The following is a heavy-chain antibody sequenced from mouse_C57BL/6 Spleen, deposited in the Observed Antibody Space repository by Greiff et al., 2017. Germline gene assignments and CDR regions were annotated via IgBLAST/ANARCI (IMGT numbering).Heavy chain of an antibody. V-gene: IGHV1-69*01. D-gene: IGHD2-12*01. CDR1: GYTFTSYW. J-gene: IGHJ2*01. CDR2: IDPSDSYT. CDR3: VRKRNYTFAY. Sequence: QVQLQQPGAELVMPGASVKLSCKASGYTFTSYWMHWVKQRPGQGLEWIGEIDPSDSYTNYNQKFKGKSTLTVDKSSSTAYMQLSSLTSEDSAVYYCVRKRNYTFAYWGQGTTLTVSS.